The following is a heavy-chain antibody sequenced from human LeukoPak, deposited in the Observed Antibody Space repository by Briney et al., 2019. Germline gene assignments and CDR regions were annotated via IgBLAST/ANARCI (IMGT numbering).Heavy chain of an antibody. CDR2: ISSSSSYI. V-gene: IGHV3-21*01. J-gene: IGHJ4*02. D-gene: IGHD3-22*01. CDR1: GFTFSSYS. Sequence: GGSLRLSCAASGFTFSSYSMNWVRQAPGKGLEWVSSISSSSSYIYYADSVKGRFTISRDNAKNSLYLQMNSLRAEDTAVYYCAAPDNYYDSSGWEVCWGQGTLVTVSS. CDR3: AAPDNYYDSSGWEVC.